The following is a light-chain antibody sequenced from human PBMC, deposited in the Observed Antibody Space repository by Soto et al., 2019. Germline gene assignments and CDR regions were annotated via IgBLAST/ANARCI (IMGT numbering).Light chain of an antibody. CDR3: QQYYITPYT. V-gene: IGKV4-1*01. Sequence: DIVMTQSPDTLAVSLGERATIHCKTSQSVLHTSYTKAYIVWYQQRPGQPPRLLIHWASTRDFGVPDRFSGSGSGTDFTLTISRLQAEDVAVYYCQQYYITPYTFGQGTKVEIK. J-gene: IGKJ2*01. CDR1: QSVLHTSYTKAY. CDR2: WAS.